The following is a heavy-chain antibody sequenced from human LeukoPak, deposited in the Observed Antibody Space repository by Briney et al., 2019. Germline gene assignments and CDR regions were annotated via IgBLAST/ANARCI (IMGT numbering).Heavy chain of an antibody. V-gene: IGHV3-30*18. D-gene: IGHD5-18*01. J-gene: IGHJ6*02. CDR1: GFTFSSYG. CDR3: AKESVDTAMVPIDYGMDV. CDR2: ISYGGSNK. Sequence: GGSLRLSCAASGFTFSSYGMHWVRQAPGKGLEWVAVISYGGSNKYYADSVKGRFTISRDNSKNTLYLQMNSLRAEDTAVYYCAKESVDTAMVPIDYGMDVWGQGTTVTVSS.